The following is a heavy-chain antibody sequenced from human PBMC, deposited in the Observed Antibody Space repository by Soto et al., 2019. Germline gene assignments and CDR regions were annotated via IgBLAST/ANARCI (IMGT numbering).Heavy chain of an antibody. CDR1: GDSITSYY. CDR2: IDHSGST. J-gene: IGHJ6*02. CDR3: ARDNPSRYCTGDRCYYYRGMDV. V-gene: IGHV4-59*01. D-gene: IGHD2-8*02. Sequence: SSETLSLTCTVSGDSITSYYWSWIRQPPRKGREGIGYIDHSGSTNYNPSLKSRVTISADTSKNQLSLKLSSMTAGDTAVYYCARDNPSRYCTGDRCYYYRGMDVWGQGTTVTVSS.